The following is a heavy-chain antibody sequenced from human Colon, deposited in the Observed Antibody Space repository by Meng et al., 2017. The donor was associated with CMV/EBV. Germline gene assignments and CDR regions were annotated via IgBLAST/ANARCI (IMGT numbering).Heavy chain of an antibody. CDR3: ARSYYYSLDV. CDR2: ISNINYI. Sequence: GESLKISCEASGYIFKNYIMHWVRQAPGKGLEWVSSISNINYIYQADSVKGRFSISRDNAKNSLSLLMNSLRPEDTAVYYCARSYYYSLDVWGQGTTVTVSS. CDR1: GYIFKNYI. V-gene: IGHV3-21*01. D-gene: IGHD3-10*01. J-gene: IGHJ6*02.